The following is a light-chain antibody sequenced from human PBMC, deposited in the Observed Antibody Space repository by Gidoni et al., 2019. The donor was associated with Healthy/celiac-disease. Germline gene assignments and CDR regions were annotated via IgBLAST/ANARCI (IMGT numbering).Light chain of an antibody. J-gene: IGKJ1*01. V-gene: IGKV3-15*01. CDR1: QSVSSN. CDR2: GAS. Sequence: EVVITPSPATLSVSPGDRATLSCRASQSVSSNIARYQQKPGQAPRLLIYGASTRATGIPARFSGSGSGTEFTLTISSLQSEDFAVYYCQQYNNWPTWTFGQGTKVEIK. CDR3: QQYNNWPTWT.